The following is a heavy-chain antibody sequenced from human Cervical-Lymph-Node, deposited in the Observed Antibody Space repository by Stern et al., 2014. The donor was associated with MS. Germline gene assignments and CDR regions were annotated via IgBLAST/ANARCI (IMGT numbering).Heavy chain of an antibody. V-gene: IGHV1-46*03. CDR2: INPSGGST. CDR1: GYTFTSYY. Sequence: QVQLVQSGAEVKKPGASVKVSCKASGYTFTSYYMHWVRQATGQGLEWMGIINPSGGSTSYAQKFQGRVTMTRDTSTSTVYMELSSLRSEDTAVYYCARGETTLVDTAMDYNWFDPWGQGTLVTVSS. J-gene: IGHJ5*02. D-gene: IGHD5-18*01. CDR3: ARGETTLVDTAMDYNWFDP.